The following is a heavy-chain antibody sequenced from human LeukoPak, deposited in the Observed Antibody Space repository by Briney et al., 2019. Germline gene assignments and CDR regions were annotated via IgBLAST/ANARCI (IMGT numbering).Heavy chain of an antibody. D-gene: IGHD5-18*01. CDR2: MSHDGHTK. CDR3: AREDYSYGLGAFDY. J-gene: IGHJ4*02. Sequence: QPGGSLRLSCAASGFTFNSYPLHWVRQGPGRGLEWLAVMSHDGHTKFYADSVKGRFTVSRDYSKSLFYLEMNNLRTEDTAVYFCAREDYSYGLGAFDYWGQGTLVTVSP. CDR1: GFTFNSYP. V-gene: IGHV3-30-3*01.